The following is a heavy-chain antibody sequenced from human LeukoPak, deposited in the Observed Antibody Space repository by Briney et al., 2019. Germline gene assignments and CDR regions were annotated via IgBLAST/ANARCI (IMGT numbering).Heavy chain of an antibody. CDR2: ITPHNDDR. J-gene: IGHJ4*02. CDR1: GYTSLNYA. D-gene: IGHD1-26*01. V-gene: IGHV1-18*01. Sequence: RASVKVSCKASGYTSLNYAISWVRQAPGQGLEWMGWITPHNDDRKYAQKFQGRINLIGDTSTSTVYLDMWDLRSDDTATYYCARVGIPLGATNFDYWGQGTLVSVSS. CDR3: ARVGIPLGATNFDY.